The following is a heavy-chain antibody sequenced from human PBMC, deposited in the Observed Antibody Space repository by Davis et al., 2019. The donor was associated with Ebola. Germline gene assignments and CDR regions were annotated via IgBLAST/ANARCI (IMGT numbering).Heavy chain of an antibody. J-gene: IGHJ6*02. V-gene: IGHV3-48*02. CDR1: GFTVSSNY. Sequence: PGGSLRLSCAASGFTVSSNYMSWVRQAPGKGLEWVSYISSSSSTIYYADSVKGRFTISRDNAKNSLYLQMNSLRDEDTAVYYCARDLLEPLYYYYGMDVWGQGTTVTVSS. D-gene: IGHD1-1*01. CDR2: ISSSSSTI. CDR3: ARDLLEPLYYYYGMDV.